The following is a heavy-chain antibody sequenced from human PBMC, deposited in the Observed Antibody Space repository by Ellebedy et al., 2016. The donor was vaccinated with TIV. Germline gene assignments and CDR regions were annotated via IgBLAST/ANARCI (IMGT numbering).Heavy chain of an antibody. CDR3: AKSFTANWFDP. Sequence: GESLKISCAASGFTVSSNYMNWVRQAPGRGLEWVSYISSSSNTIYYADSVKGRFTISRDNAKNSLYLQMNSLRAEDTAVYYCAKSFTANWFDPWGQGTLVTVSS. CDR2: ISSSSNTI. CDR1: GFTVSSNY. V-gene: IGHV3-48*01. J-gene: IGHJ5*02.